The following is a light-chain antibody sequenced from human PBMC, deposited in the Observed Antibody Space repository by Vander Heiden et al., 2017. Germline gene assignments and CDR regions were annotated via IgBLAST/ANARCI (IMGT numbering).Light chain of an antibody. Sequence: SYELTQPPSVSVSPGQTASITCSGDEVGDREASWYQQKQGHSPVLVIYEDKKRPSGIPARFSGFNSGNTATLTISGTQVMDEADYYCQAWDSSAGYVFGTGTKVTVL. V-gene: IGLV3-1*01. CDR2: EDK. CDR3: QAWDSSAGYV. J-gene: IGLJ1*01. CDR1: EVGDRE.